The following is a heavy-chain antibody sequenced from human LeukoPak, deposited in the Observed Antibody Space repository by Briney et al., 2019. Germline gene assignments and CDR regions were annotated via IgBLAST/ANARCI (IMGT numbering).Heavy chain of an antibody. CDR3: ARRRGPRGSYKYNWFDP. V-gene: IGHV1-2*06. CDR2: INPNSGGT. J-gene: IGHJ5*02. Sequence: ASVTVSFTASGYTFTVYYMHWVRPAPGQGLEWMGRINPNSGGTNYAQKFQGRVTMTRDTSISTAYMELSRLRSDDTAVYYCARRRGPRGSYKYNWFDPWGQGTLVTVSS. CDR1: GYTFTVYY. D-gene: IGHD1-26*01.